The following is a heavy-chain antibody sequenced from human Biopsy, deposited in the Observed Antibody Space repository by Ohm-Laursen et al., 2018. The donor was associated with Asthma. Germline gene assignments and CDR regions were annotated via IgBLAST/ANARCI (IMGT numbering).Heavy chain of an antibody. J-gene: IGHJ4*02. CDR1: GGSITSSSYY. D-gene: IGHD3-22*01. CDR2: MYHSGSP. V-gene: IGHV4-39*01. Sequence: GTLSLTCTVSGGSITSSSYYWGWIRQPPGKGMEWIGSMYHSGSPYYHPSLKSRATISVDTSKNHLSLKMSSVTAADTAVYFCVRHQYSSSWSIFDYWGQGALVTVSS. CDR3: VRHQYSSSWSIFDY.